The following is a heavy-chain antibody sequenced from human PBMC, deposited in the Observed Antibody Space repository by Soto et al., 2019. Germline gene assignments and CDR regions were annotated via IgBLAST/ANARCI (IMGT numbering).Heavy chain of an antibody. Sequence: QVQVVESGGGVVQPGRSLRLSCAASGFTFSNFAFHWVRQAPGKGLEWVTAISYNGINIYYADSVKGRFTISRDNSKNTLFLQRNSLRAEDTARYYCARGGAVASSWYFDLWGRGTLVTVSS. CDR1: GFTFSNFA. D-gene: IGHD6-19*01. CDR2: ISYNGINI. J-gene: IGHJ2*01. V-gene: IGHV3-30-3*01. CDR3: ARGGAVASSWYFDL.